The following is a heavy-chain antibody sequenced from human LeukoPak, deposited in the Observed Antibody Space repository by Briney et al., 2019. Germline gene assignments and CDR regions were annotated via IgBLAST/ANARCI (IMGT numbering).Heavy chain of an antibody. J-gene: IGHJ6*03. CDR3: ARNQDSSWYYYYMDV. D-gene: IGHD6-13*01. V-gene: IGHV3-23*01. CDR1: GFTFNNYA. CDR2: ITGSGGST. Sequence: QPGGSLRLSCAASGFTFNNYAMSWVRQAPGKGLEWVSTITGSGGSTYSADSVKGRLTISRDNSKNTLYPQMNSLRADDTALYYCARNQDSSWYYYYMDVWGKGTTVTVSS.